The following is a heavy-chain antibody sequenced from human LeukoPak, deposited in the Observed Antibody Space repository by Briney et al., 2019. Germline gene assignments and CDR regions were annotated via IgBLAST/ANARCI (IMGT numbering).Heavy chain of an antibody. CDR2: IGAYNGNT. CDR3: TILLWFGEFGFDY. D-gene: IGHD3-10*01. Sequence: ASVKVSCKASGYTFTSYGISWVRQAPGQGLEWMGWIGAYNGNTNYAQKLQGRVTVTTDTSTSTAYMELRSLRSDDTAVYYCTILLWFGEFGFDYWGQGTLVTVSS. CDR1: GYTFTSYG. V-gene: IGHV1-18*01. J-gene: IGHJ4*02.